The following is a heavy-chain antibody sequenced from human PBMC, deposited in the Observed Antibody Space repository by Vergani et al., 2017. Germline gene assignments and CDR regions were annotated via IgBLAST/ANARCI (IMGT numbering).Heavy chain of an antibody. CDR2: IYYSGST. D-gene: IGHD6-19*01. Sequence: QLQLQESGPGPVKPSATLSLTCSVSGASIRRSTYYWGCIRHPPGKGLAWIASIYYSGSTYYNPSLKSRVTRSVDTSKNQFSMKLGSVTAADTAVYFCARHSTVEWLVKLGWIDPWGKGILVTVSS. J-gene: IGHJ5*02. CDR1: GASIRRSTYY. V-gene: IGHV4-39*01. CDR3: ARHSTVEWLVKLGWIDP.